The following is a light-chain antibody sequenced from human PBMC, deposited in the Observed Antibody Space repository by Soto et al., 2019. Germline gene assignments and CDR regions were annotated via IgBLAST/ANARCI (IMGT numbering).Light chain of an antibody. CDR1: QSISSW. J-gene: IGKJ2*01. CDR2: KAS. V-gene: IGKV1-5*03. Sequence: IQMTQSPSTLSASVGDRVTITCRASQSISSWLAWYQQKPGKAPKLLIYKASSLEGGIPSRSSGSGSETEFTLTISSLQPEDFATYYCQQYNSYQYTFGQGTKVDIK. CDR3: QQYNSYQYT.